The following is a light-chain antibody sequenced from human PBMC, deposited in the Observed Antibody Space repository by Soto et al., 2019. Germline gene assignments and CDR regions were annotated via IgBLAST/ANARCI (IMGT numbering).Light chain of an antibody. CDR3: QQYNTYWT. Sequence: DIVMTQSPDSLAGSLGERSTINCKSSQSVLYSSNNKNYLGWYQQKPGQPPNLLIYWASTREPGVPDRFSGSGSGTDFTLTISSLQPDDFATYYCQQYNTYWTFGQGTRLEIK. CDR2: WAS. CDR1: QSVLYSSNNKNY. J-gene: IGKJ5*01. V-gene: IGKV4-1*01.